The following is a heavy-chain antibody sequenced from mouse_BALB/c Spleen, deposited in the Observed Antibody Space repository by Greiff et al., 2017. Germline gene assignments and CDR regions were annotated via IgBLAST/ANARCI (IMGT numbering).Heavy chain of an antibody. Sequence: VQLQQSGPELVKPGASVKMSCKASGYTFTSYYIHWVKQRPGQGLEWIGWIYPGDGSTKYNEKFKGKTTLTADKSSSTAYMLLSSLTSEDSAIYYCTPSFYAMDYWGQGTSVTVSS. CDR1: GYTFTSYY. V-gene: IGHV1S56*01. CDR3: TPSFYAMDY. CDR2: IYPGDGST. J-gene: IGHJ4*01.